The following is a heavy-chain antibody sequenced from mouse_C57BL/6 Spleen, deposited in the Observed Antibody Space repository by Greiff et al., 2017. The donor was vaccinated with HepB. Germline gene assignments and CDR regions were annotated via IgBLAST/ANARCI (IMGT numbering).Heavy chain of an antibody. J-gene: IGHJ2*01. CDR1: GYTFTDYY. CDR2: INPNNGGT. Sequence: VQLQQSGPELVKPGASVKISCKASGYTFTDYYMNWVKQSHGKSLEWIGDINPNNGGTSYNQKFKGKATLTVDKSSSTAYMELRSLTSEDSAVYYCARSSKIYYGNYVGYWGQGTTLTVSS. D-gene: IGHD2-1*01. CDR3: ARSSKIYYGNYVGY. V-gene: IGHV1-26*01.